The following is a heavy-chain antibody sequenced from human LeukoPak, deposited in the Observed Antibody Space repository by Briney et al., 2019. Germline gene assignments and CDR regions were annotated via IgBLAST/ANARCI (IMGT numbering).Heavy chain of an antibody. Sequence: SETLSLTCAVYGGSFSGYYWSWIRQPPGKGLEWIGEINHSGSTNYNPSLKSRVTISVDTSKNQFSLKLSSVTAADTAVYYCARWGLQLWSDFDYWGQGTLVTVSS. J-gene: IGHJ4*02. CDR2: INHSGST. CDR1: GGSFSGYY. D-gene: IGHD5-18*01. V-gene: IGHV4-34*01. CDR3: ARWGLQLWSDFDY.